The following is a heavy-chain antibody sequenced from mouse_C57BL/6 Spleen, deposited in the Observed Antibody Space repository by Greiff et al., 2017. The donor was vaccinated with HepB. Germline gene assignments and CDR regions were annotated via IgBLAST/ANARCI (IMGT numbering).Heavy chain of an antibody. CDR1: GYTFTSYG. D-gene: IGHD2-3*01. CDR3: ARRPDGYYEGFAY. V-gene: IGHV1-81*01. CDR2: IYPRSGNT. Sequence: VQLQQSGAELARPGASVKLSCKASGYTFTSYGISWVKQRTGQGLEWIGEIYPRSGNTYYNEKFKGKATLTADKSSSTAYMELRSLTSEDSAVYFCARRPDGYYEGFAYWGQGTLVTVSA. J-gene: IGHJ3*01.